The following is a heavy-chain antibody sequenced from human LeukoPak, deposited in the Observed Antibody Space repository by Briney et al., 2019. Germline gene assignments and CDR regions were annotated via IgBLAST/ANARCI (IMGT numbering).Heavy chain of an antibody. CDR1: GASITSSSFY. D-gene: IGHD1-26*01. CDR2: ISYTGNT. V-gene: IGHV4-39*01. J-gene: IGHJ4*02. Sequence: SETLSVTCTVSGASITSSSFYWGWIRQPPGKGLEWIGSISYTGNTYYNPSLKSRATISVDTSKTQFSLNLNSVTAADTAVYYCARQTERGGIIVGTSDWGQGTLVTVSS. CDR3: ARQTERGGIIVGTSD.